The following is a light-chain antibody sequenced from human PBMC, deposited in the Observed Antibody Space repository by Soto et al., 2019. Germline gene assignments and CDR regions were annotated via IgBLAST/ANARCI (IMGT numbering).Light chain of an antibody. Sequence: MVMAPDTAPLSVSPGEKAPLSCRASQSVSNNYLAWYQQKPGQAPRLLIYGASNRATGIPDRFSGSGSGTDFTLTISRLEPEDFAVYYCQQYGSSGTFGQGTKVDI. V-gene: IGKV3-20*01. J-gene: IGKJ1*01. CDR1: QSVSNNY. CDR3: QQYGSSGT. CDR2: GAS.